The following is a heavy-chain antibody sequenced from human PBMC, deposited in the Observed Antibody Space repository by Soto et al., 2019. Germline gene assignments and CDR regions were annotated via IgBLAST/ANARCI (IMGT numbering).Heavy chain of an antibody. CDR3: ARGGADDNYFDP. CDR2: IFHSGSI. J-gene: IGHJ5*02. Sequence: QVQLQESGPGLVKPSQTLSLTCTVSGGSISYGGYYWSWIRQHPGKGLEWIGHIFHSGSIHFNPSLTGRVTISADTSKNQISLNLRSVIAAYTAVYFCARGGADDNYFDPWGQGTLVTVSS. CDR1: GGSISYGGYY. V-gene: IGHV4-31*03.